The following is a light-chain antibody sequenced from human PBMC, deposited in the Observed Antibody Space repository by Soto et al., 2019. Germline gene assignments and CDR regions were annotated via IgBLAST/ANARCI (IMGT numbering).Light chain of an antibody. V-gene: IGKV3-15*01. CDR2: GAS. CDR3: QQYNNWPVT. J-gene: IGKJ2*01. Sequence: EIVMTQSPATLSVSPGERATLSCRASQSVSTNLAWYQQKPGQGPRLVIYGASTRATGMPTRFSGSGSGTEFTLTISSLLSEDFTVYDCQQYNNWPVTFGQGIKVEIK. CDR1: QSVSTN.